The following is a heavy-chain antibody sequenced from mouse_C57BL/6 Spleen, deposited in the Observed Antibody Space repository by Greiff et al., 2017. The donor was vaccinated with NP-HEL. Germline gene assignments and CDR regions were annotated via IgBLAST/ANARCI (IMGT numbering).Heavy chain of an antibody. CDR3: AISTTHYGSPFDY. D-gene: IGHD1-1*01. CDR1: GYTFTSYW. V-gene: IGHV1-74*01. Sequence: QVQLKQPGAELVKPGASVKVSCKASGYTFTSYWMHWVKQRPGQGLEWIGRIHPSDSDTNYNQKFQGKATLTVDKSSSTAYMQLSSLTSEDSAVYYCAISTTHYGSPFDYWGQGTTLTVSS. CDR2: IHPSDSDT. J-gene: IGHJ2*01.